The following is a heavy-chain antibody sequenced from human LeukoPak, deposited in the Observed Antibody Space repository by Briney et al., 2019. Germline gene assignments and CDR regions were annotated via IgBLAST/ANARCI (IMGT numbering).Heavy chain of an antibody. CDR2: IYYSGST. V-gene: IGHV4-59*08. J-gene: IGHJ4*02. D-gene: IGHD5-18*01. Sequence: SETLSFTCSVSGGSIRSYYWSWIRQPPGKRLEWIGYIYYSGSTNYNPSLKSRVTISVDTSKNQFSLKLSSVTAADTAVYYCARATAMVFDYWGQGTLVTVSS. CDR3: ARATAMVFDY. CDR1: GGSIRSYY.